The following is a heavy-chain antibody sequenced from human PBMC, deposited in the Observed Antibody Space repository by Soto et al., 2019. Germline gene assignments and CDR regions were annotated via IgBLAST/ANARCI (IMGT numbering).Heavy chain of an antibody. Sequence: EVQLVESGGGLVQPGGSLRLSCAASGFTLSGRSMHWVRQAPGKGLVWVSGIDNAGTDSTYADSVKGRFTSSRDNAKNMLYLQMNSLRVEDTAVYYCARGWFGPDVWGNGTTVTVCS. J-gene: IGHJ6*04. CDR2: IDNAGTDS. CDR1: GFTLSGRS. D-gene: IGHD3-10*01. CDR3: ARGWFGPDV. V-gene: IGHV3-74*01.